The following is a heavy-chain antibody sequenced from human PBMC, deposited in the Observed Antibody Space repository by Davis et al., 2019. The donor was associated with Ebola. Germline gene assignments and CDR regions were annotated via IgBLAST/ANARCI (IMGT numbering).Heavy chain of an antibody. CDR3: ARDYYGAYGMDV. D-gene: IGHD4-17*01. V-gene: IGHV3-74*01. J-gene: IGHJ6*02. Sequence: HTGGSLRLSCAASGFTFNTFWMHWVRQVPGKGLVWVSRINSDGSSASYADSVKGRFTISRDNAKNSLYLQMNSLRAEDTAVYYCARDYYGAYGMDVWGQGTTVTVSS. CDR1: GFTFNTFW. CDR2: INSDGSSA.